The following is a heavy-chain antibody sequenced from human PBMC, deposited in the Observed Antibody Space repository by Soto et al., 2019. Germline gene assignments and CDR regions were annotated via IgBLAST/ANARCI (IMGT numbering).Heavy chain of an antibody. CDR3: ARGLAEAGPGWYFDL. CDR1: GFNFSSYS. V-gene: IGHV3-48*01. J-gene: IGHJ2*01. CDR2: ISSSSSTI. D-gene: IGHD3-10*01. Sequence: EVQLVESGGGLVQPGGSLRLSCAASGFNFSSYSMNWVRQAPGKGLEWVSYISSSSSTIYYADSVKGRFTISRDNAKNSLYLQMNSLRAEDTAVYYCARGLAEAGPGWYFDLWGRGTLVTVSS.